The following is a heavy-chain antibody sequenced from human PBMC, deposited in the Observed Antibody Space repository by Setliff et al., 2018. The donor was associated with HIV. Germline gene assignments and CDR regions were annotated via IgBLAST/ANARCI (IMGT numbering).Heavy chain of an antibody. J-gene: IGHJ4*02. V-gene: IGHV1-2*02. CDR2: INPNVGGT. D-gene: IGHD2-8*02. Sequence: ASVKASCKGSGYTFTGYYVHWVRLAPGQGLEWMGWINPNVGGTTYAQKFQGRVTMTRDTSISTAYMELSRLTSDDTALYYCAREADYSDTGGQYRYWGQGTLVTVSS. CDR3: AREADYSDTGGQYRY. CDR1: GYTFTGYY.